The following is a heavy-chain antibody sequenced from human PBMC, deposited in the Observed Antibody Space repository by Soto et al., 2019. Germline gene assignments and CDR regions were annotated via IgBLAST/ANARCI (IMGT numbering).Heavy chain of an antibody. J-gene: IGHJ3*02. CDR2: IWYDGSNK. CDR1: GFTFSSYG. CDR3: ARAGDYYDSSGYYPQAFDI. V-gene: IGHV3-33*01. D-gene: IGHD3-22*01. Sequence: GGSLRLSCAASGFTFSSYGMHWVRQAPGKGLEWVAVIWYDGSNKYYADSVKGRFTISRDNSKNTLYLQVNSLRAEDTAVYYCARAGDYYDSSGYYPQAFDIWGQGTMVTVSS.